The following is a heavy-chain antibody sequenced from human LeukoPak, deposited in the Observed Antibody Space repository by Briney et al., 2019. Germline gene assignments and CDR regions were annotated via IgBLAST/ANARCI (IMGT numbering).Heavy chain of an antibody. CDR1: GFTFSSSN. CDR2: ITGSSSAM. CDR3: ARDTDGSLDY. V-gene: IGHV3-48*01. Sequence: PGGSLRLSCAASGFTFSSSNMHWVRQAPGKGLEWVSYITGSSSAMYYADSVKGRFTISRDNAKDSLFLQMNSLRAEDTAVYYCARDTDGSLDYWGQGILVTVAS. J-gene: IGHJ4*02. D-gene: IGHD1-26*01.